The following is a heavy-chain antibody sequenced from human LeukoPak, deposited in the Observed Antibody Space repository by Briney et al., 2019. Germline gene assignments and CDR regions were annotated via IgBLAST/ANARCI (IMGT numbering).Heavy chain of an antibody. V-gene: IGHV4-59*01. CDR3: ARDAIAAAGYYYGMDV. CDR1: GGSISGYY. J-gene: IGHJ6*02. CDR2: IYYSGST. Sequence: PSETLSLTCTVSGGSISGYYWSWIRQPPGKGLEWIGYIYYSGSTNYNPSLKSRVTISVDTSKNQFSLKLSSVTAADTAVYYCARDAIAAAGYYYGMDVWGQGTTVTVSS. D-gene: IGHD6-13*01.